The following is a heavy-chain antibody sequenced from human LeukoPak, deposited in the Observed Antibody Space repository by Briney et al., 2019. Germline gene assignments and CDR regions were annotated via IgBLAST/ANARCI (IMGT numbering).Heavy chain of an antibody. CDR3: ARARYSSSWACDY. Sequence: SETLSLTCTVSGGSISSYYWSWIRQPAAKGLEWIGYLYYSWSTNYNPSLKSRVTISVDTSKNQFSLRLSSVTAADTAVYYCARARYSSSWACDYWGQGTLVTVSS. D-gene: IGHD6-13*01. CDR2: LYYSWST. V-gene: IGHV4-59*01. J-gene: IGHJ4*02. CDR1: GGSISSYY.